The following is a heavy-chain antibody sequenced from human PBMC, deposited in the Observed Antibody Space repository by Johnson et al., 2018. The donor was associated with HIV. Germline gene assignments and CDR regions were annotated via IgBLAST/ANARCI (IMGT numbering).Heavy chain of an antibody. Sequence: QVQLVESGGGVVQPGGSLRLSCAASGFTFSSYGMHWVRQAPGKGLEWVAFIRYDGSNKYYADSVKGRFTISRDNSKNTLYLQMNSLRAEDTAVYYCAKGDTVVGAKYAFDCWGQGTMVTVSS. J-gene: IGHJ3*01. V-gene: IGHV3-30*02. D-gene: IGHD1-26*01. CDR3: AKGDTVVGAKYAFDC. CDR1: GFTFSSYG. CDR2: IRYDGSNK.